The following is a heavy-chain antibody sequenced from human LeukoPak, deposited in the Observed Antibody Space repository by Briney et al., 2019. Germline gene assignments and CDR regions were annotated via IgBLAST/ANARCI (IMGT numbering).Heavy chain of an antibody. CDR3: ARAVVVAATKLGPFDP. Sequence: SETLSLTCTVSGGSMSSYDWSWIRQPAGKGLEWIGRTYNSGSTNYNPSLKSRVIMSVDTSKNQFSLKLSSVTAADTAVYYCARAVVVAATKLGPFDPWGQGTLVTVSS. CDR1: GGSMSSYD. V-gene: IGHV4-4*07. CDR2: TYNSGST. J-gene: IGHJ5*02. D-gene: IGHD2-15*01.